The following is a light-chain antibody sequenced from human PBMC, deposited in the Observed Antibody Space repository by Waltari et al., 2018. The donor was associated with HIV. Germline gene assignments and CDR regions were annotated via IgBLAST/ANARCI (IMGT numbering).Light chain of an antibody. CDR2: RND. J-gene: IGLJ2*01. CDR3: STWDTSLGTFI. CDR1: WHDIGSNF. V-gene: IGLV1-47*01. Sequence: QSVLTQPPSASATPGQRVAISCSGTWHDIGSNFVYWYQLLPGTTPKLIMSRNDQRPSGVPDRFSASKFDSSASLAVTDLRSEDEGDYYCSTWDTSLGTFIFGGGTKLTVL.